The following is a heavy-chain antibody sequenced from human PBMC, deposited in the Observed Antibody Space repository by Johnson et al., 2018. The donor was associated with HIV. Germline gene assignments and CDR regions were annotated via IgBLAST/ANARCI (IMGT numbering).Heavy chain of an antibody. CDR1: GFTVSSNY. Sequence: VQLVESGEGLVQPGGSLRLSCAASGFTVSSNYMSWVRQAPGKGLEWVSVIYSGGSIYYADSVKGRFSISRDNSKNTLYLQMNSLRVEDTAVYYCAREGAWEVRPGAFDIWGQGTMVTVSS. CDR3: AREGAWEVRPGAFDI. D-gene: IGHD1-26*01. J-gene: IGHJ3*02. CDR2: IYSGGSI. V-gene: IGHV3-66*01.